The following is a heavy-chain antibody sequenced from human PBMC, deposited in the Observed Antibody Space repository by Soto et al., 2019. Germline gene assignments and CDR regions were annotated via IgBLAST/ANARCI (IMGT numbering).Heavy chain of an antibody. CDR1: GGSFSGYY. CDR3: ARGAVTIDWFDP. CDR2: INHCGST. D-gene: IGHD4-4*01. J-gene: IGHJ5*02. Sequence: QVQLQQWGAGLLKPSETLSLTCAVYGGSFSGYYWSWIRQPQWKGLEWIGEINHCGSTNYNPSLKSRVTISVDTSKNQFSLKLSSVTAADTAVYYCARGAVTIDWFDPWGQGTLVTVSS. V-gene: IGHV4-34*01.